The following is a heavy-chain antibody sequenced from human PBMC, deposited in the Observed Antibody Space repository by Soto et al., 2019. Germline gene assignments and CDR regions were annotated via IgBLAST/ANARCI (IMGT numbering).Heavy chain of an antibody. CDR2: INHSGSA. CDR3: ARGPRTVVLPGALSFFDN. CDR1: GGSFSDYY. D-gene: IGHD2-2*01. Sequence: QVQLQQWGAGLLKPSETLSLTCAVHGGSFSDYYWNWIRQPPGKGLERIGDINHSGSAKYNPSLNSRVTFSLDTSKNEFSLKLSSVTVADTAVYYCARGPRTVVLPGALSFFDNWGQGTLVTVSP. J-gene: IGHJ4*02. V-gene: IGHV4-34*02.